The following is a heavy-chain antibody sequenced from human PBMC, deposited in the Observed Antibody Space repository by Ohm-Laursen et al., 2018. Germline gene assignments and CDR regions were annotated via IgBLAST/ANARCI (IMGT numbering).Heavy chain of an antibody. V-gene: IGHV3-23*01. CDR1: GFRFSSYA. CDR2: TSGSGGFT. J-gene: IGHJ5*01. CDR3: AKAGGWSYSYELDS. D-gene: IGHD3-10*01. Sequence: SLRLSCAASGFRFSSYAMNWVRQAPGKGLEWVSATSGSGGFTYYADSVKGRFTISRDNSKNTLYLQMNSLRAEDTAVYHCAKAGGWSYSYELDSWGQGALVTVSS.